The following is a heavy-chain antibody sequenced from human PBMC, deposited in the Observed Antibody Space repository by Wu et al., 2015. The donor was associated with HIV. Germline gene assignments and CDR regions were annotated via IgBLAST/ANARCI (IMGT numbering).Heavy chain of an antibody. CDR2: INPKNGGT. CDR1: GYTFTDYY. D-gene: IGHD6-19*01. J-gene: IGHJ4*01. Sequence: QVQLVQSGAEVKKPGASVKVSCKTSGYTFTDYYIHWMRQVTGQGPEWMGWINPKNGGTNYAQNFQGRLTMTRDTSISSVYMELKKLTSEDTAMYFCARSHKWLQLRYQGNFDSWGQGTLVTVSX. V-gene: IGHV1-2*02. CDR3: ARSHKWLQLRYQGNFDS.